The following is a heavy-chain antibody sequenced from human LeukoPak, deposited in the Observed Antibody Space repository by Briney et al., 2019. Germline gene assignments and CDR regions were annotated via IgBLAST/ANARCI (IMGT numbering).Heavy chain of an antibody. D-gene: IGHD5-24*01. Sequence: ASVKVSCKASGYTFTSYYMHWVRQAPGQGLEWMGIINPSGGSTSYAQKFQGRVTMTRDTPTSTVYMELSSLRSEDTAVYYCARSDGKFHKIDYWGQGTLVTVSS. V-gene: IGHV1-46*03. CDR3: ARSDGKFHKIDY. CDR2: INPSGGST. CDR1: GYTFTSYY. J-gene: IGHJ4*02.